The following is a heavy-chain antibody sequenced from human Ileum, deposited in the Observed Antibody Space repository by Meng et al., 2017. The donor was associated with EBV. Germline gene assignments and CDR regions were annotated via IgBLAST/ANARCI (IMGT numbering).Heavy chain of an antibody. D-gene: IGHD3-10*01. CDR2: IYYSGNT. V-gene: IGHV4-39*01. CDR3: ARQSDYYYGSGSYYDY. Sequence: ESGPGQVNPSGTLSPHCTCFGGSISSSRYYWGWIRQPPGKGLEWIGMIYYSGNTYYNPSLKSRVTISVDTSKNQFSLRLSSVTAADAALYYCARQSDYYYGSGSYYDYWGQGTLVTVSS. J-gene: IGHJ4*02. CDR1: GGSISSSRYY.